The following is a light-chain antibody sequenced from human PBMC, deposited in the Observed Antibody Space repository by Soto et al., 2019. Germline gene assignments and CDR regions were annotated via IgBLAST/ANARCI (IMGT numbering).Light chain of an antibody. CDR1: QSVKSN. Sequence: EVVLTQSPATLSVSPGERGTLSCRASQSVKSNLAWYQQKPGQAPRLLIYDASNRATGIPARFSGSGSGTEFTLTISRLEPEDFAVYYCQQYGSSPAWTFGQGTKVDIK. J-gene: IGKJ1*01. V-gene: IGKV3-15*01. CDR3: QQYGSSPAWT. CDR2: DAS.